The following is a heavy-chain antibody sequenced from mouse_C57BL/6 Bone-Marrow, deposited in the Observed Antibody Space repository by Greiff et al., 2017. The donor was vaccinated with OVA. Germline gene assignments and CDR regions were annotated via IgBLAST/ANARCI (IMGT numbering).Heavy chain of an antibody. CDR3: ARDDYYGYLDV. J-gene: IGHJ1*03. V-gene: IGHV7-1*01. Sequence: EVKVVESGGGLVQSGRSLRLSCATSGFTFSDFYMEWVRPAPGKGLEWIAASRNKSNDYTTEYSASVKGRFIVSRDTSQSILYLQMNALRAEDTAIYCCARDDYYGYLDVWGRGTAVTVSA. CDR1: GFTFSDFY. CDR2: SRNKSNDYTT.